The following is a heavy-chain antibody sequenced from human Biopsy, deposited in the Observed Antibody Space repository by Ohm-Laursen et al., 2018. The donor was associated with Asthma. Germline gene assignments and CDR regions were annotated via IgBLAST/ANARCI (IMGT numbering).Heavy chain of an antibody. CDR1: GGSVSTGSYY. D-gene: IGHD3-9*01. V-gene: IGHV4-61*01. CDR2: IYYTGSD. Sequence: TLSLTCTVSGGSVSTGSYYWSWIRQPPGKGLEWLGYIYYTGSDNYNPSLKSRVTISVDTSKNQFSLRLNSVTAADTAVYYCARTYYDFLTGQVNDAFAMWGQGTMVTVSS. J-gene: IGHJ3*02. CDR3: ARTYYDFLTGQVNDAFAM.